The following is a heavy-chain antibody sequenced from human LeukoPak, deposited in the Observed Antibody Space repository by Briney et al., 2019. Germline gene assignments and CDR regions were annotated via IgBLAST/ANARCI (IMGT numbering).Heavy chain of an antibody. J-gene: IGHJ4*02. Sequence: GGSLRLSCAASVLTVSTNYMTWVRQAPGKGLEWVSIIHSDGSTYYADSVKGRFTISRDNYKNTLYLQMNSLRGEDTAMYYCARDLDYFDSSGSHRRRNYFDYWGQGTLVTVSS. CDR1: VLTVSTNY. V-gene: IGHV3-53*01. CDR3: ARDLDYFDSSGSHRRRNYFDY. CDR2: IHSDGST. D-gene: IGHD3-22*01.